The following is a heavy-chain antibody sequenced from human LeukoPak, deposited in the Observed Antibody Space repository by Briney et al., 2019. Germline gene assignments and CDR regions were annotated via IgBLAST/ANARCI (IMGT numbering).Heavy chain of an antibody. D-gene: IGHD6-13*01. V-gene: IGHV1-69*13. J-gene: IGHJ4*02. CDR1: GGTFSSYA. CDR3: ARDVGIAAAGTRGYFDY. CDR2: IIPIFGTA. Sequence: ASVKVSCKASGGTFSSYAIGWVRQAPGQGLEWMGGIIPIFGTANYAQKFQGRVTITADESTSTAYMELSSLRSEDTAVYYCARDVGIAAAGTRGYFDYWGQGTLVTVSS.